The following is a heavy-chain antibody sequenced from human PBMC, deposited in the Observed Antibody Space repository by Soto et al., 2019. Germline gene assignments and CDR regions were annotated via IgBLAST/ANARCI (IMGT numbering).Heavy chain of an antibody. CDR2: ISYDGSNK. V-gene: IGHV3-30*18. CDR1: GFTFSSYG. D-gene: IGHD1-26*01. J-gene: IGHJ5*02. Sequence: QVQLVESGGGVVQPGRSLRLSCAASGFTFSSYGMHWVRQAPGKGLEWVAVISYDGSNKYYADSVKGRFTISRDNSKNTLYLQMNSLRAEDTAVYYCAKDRIASHDSGSFNWFDPWGQGTLVTVSS. CDR3: AKDRIASHDSGSFNWFDP.